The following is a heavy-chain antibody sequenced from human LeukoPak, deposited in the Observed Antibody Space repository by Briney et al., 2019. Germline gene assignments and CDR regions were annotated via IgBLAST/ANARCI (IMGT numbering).Heavy chain of an antibody. J-gene: IGHJ3*02. Sequence: PGGSQRLSCTASGFTVSSNYMSWVRQAPGKGLEWVSVIRSDGSTNHADSVKGRFTISRDNSKNTLYLQMNNLRAEDTAMYYCAREMYSGMYNDAFDIWGQGTKVTVSS. CDR2: IRSDGST. CDR3: AREMYSGMYNDAFDI. CDR1: GFTVSSNY. V-gene: IGHV3-53*01. D-gene: IGHD1-26*01.